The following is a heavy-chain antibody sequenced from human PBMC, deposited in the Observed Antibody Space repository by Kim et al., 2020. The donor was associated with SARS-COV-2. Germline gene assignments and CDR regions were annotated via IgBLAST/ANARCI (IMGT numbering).Heavy chain of an antibody. Sequence: GGSLRLSCAASGFTFSSYGMHWVRQAPGKGLEWVAVIWYDGSNKYYADSVKGRFTISRDNSKNTLYLQMNSLRAEDTAVYYCARDRGIAVARRDYWGQGTLVTVSS. V-gene: IGHV3-33*01. D-gene: IGHD6-19*01. J-gene: IGHJ4*02. CDR3: ARDRGIAVARRDY. CDR1: GFTFSSYG. CDR2: IWYDGSNK.